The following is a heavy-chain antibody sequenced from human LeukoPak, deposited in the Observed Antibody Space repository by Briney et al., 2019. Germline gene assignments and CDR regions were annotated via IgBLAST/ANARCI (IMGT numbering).Heavy chain of an antibody. CDR1: GGSFSGYY. J-gene: IGHJ5*02. CDR3: ARGGLLWFGELGTNWFDP. D-gene: IGHD3-10*01. V-gene: IGHV4-34*01. Sequence: PSETLSLTCAVYGGSFSGYYWSWIRQPPGKGLEWIGEINHSGSTNYNPSLKSRVTISVDTSKNQFSLKLSSVTAADTAVHYCARGGLLWFGELGTNWFDPWGQGTLVTVSS. CDR2: INHSGST.